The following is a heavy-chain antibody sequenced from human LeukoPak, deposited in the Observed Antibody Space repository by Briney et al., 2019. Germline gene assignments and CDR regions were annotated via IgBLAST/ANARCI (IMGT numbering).Heavy chain of an antibody. CDR3: ASFPPYMVRTDAFDI. V-gene: IGHV3-11*06. Sequence: PGGSLRLSCAASGFIFSDYYMSWIRQAPGKGLEWVSSISRSSAYIYYADSVKGRFTISRDNAKNSLYLQMNSLRAEDTAVYYCASFPPYMVRTDAFDIWGQGTMVTVSS. CDR1: GFIFSDYY. CDR2: ISRSSAYI. D-gene: IGHD3-10*01. J-gene: IGHJ3*02.